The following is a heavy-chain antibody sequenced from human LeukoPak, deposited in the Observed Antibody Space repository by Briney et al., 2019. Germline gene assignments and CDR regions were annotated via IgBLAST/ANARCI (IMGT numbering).Heavy chain of an antibody. CDR3: VTDDHGAYCARF. J-gene: IGHJ4*02. Sequence: GASVKVSCKASGYIFTDYYMHWVQQAPGKGLEYMGRVDPQTGETIYAEKFQGRVTMTADTSTDTAYMELTSLRSEDTAVYFCVTDDHGAYCARFWGQGSLVTVSS. D-gene: IGHD4-17*01. V-gene: IGHV1-69-2*01. CDR2: VDPQTGET. CDR1: GYIFTDYY.